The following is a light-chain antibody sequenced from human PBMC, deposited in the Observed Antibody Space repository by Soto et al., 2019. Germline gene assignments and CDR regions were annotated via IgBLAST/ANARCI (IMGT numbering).Light chain of an antibody. J-gene: IGLJ2*01. CDR3: QYYDRSNQV. CDR2: ENN. V-gene: IGLV6-57*03. Sequence: NFMLTQSHSVSESPGKTVTISCSRSSGSIASNYVQWYQQRPGSAPTTVIYENNQRPSGVPDRFSGSIDSSSNSASLTISGLKTEDEADYYCQYYDRSNQVFGGGTKVTVL. CDR1: SGSIASNY.